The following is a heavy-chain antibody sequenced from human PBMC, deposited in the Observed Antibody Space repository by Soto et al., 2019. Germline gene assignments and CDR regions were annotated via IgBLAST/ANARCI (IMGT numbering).Heavy chain of an antibody. CDR1: GSSISNGYY. CDR3: ARAPRVAAGTGRSAFDI. V-gene: IGHV4-38-2*01. Sequence: SETLSLTCAVSGSSISNGYYWGWIRQPPGKGLECIGNFYHSGSTSYNPSLKSRVTISVDTSKNQFFLRLTSVTAADTAVYYCARAPRVAAGTGRSAFDIWGQGTMVTVSS. J-gene: IGHJ3*02. D-gene: IGHD6-13*01. CDR2: FYHSGST.